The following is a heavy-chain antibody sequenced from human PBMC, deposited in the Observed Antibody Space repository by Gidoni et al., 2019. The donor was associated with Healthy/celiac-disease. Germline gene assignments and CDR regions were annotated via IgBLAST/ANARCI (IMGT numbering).Heavy chain of an antibody. CDR1: GFTFSSYA. D-gene: IGHD6-13*01. V-gene: IGHV3-64*01. CDR3: ARIAAAGRRTYWYFDL. J-gene: IGHJ2*01. CDR2: ISSIGGST. Sequence: EVQLVESGGGLVQPGGSLRLSCAASGFTFSSYAMHWVGQAPGKGLEYVSAISSIGGSTYYANSVKGRFTISRDNSKNTLYLQMGSLRAEDMAVYYCARIAAAGRRTYWYFDLWGRGTLVTVSS.